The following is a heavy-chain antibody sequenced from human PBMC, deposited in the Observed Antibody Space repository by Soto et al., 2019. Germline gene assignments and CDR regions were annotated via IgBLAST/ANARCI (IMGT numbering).Heavy chain of an antibody. CDR1: GFTFSSYA. D-gene: IGHD5-18*01. V-gene: IGHV3-30-3*01. CDR2: ISYDGSNK. CDR3: ARDRRGYSYGSTFDY. Sequence: QVQLVESGGGVVQPGRSLRLSCAASGFTFSSYAMHWVRQAPGKGLEWVAVISYDGSNKYYADSVKGRFTISRDNSKNTLYLQMNRLRAEYTAVYYCARDRRGYSYGSTFDYWGQGTLVTVSS. J-gene: IGHJ4*02.